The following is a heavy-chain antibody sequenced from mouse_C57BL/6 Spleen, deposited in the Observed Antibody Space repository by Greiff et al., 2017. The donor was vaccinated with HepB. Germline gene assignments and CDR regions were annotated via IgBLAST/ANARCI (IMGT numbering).Heavy chain of an antibody. J-gene: IGHJ3*01. D-gene: IGHD1-1*01. V-gene: IGHV1-22*01. CDR2: INPNNGGT. CDR3: ARMGDYYEAWFAY. Sequence: VQLKQSGPELVKPGASVKMSCKASGYTFTDYNMHWVKQSHGKSLEWIGYINPNNGGTSYNQKFKGKATLTVNKSSSTAYMELRSLTSEDSAVYDCARMGDYYEAWFAYWGQGTLVTVSA. CDR1: GYTFTDYN.